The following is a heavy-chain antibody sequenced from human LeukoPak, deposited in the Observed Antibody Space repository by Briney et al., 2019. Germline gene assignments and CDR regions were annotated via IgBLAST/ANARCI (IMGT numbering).Heavy chain of an antibody. CDR2: ISGSGGRT. CDR1: GFTFSSYA. V-gene: IGHV3-23*01. Sequence: PGGSLRLSCAASGFTFSSYAMTWVRQAPGKGLEWVSVISGSGGRTFYADSVKGRFTISRDNSKNRLYLHMNSLRGEDTAVYYCVKAGYCSSNTCSNWFDPWGQGTLVTVSS. D-gene: IGHD2-2*01. CDR3: VKAGYCSSNTCSNWFDP. J-gene: IGHJ5*02.